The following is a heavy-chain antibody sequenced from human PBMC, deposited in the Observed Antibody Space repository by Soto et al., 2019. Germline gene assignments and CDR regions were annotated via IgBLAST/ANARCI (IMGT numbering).Heavy chain of an antibody. D-gene: IGHD3-22*01. CDR3: ARDQSDSSGPYNWFDP. CDR2: IWYDGSNK. V-gene: IGHV3-33*01. J-gene: IGHJ5*02. Sequence: GGSLRLSCAASGFTFSSYGMHWVRQAPGKGLEWVAVIWYDGSNKYYADSVKGRFTISRDNSKNTLYLQMNSRRAEDTAVYYCARDQSDSSGPYNWFDPWGQGTLVTVSS. CDR1: GFTFSSYG.